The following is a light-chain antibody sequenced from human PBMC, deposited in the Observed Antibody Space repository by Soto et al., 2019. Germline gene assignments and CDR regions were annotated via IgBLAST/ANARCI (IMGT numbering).Light chain of an antibody. CDR2: DVS. V-gene: IGLV2-14*01. J-gene: IGLJ1*01. CDR3: SSYTTGGSYV. CDR1: SSDVGGYNS. Sequence: QSALTQPASVSGSPGLSIAISCTGISSDVGGYNSVSWYQQHPGKAPKLMIYDVSNRPSGVSNRFSGSKSGNTASLTISGLQAEDEGDYYCSSYTTGGSYVFGTGTKLTVL.